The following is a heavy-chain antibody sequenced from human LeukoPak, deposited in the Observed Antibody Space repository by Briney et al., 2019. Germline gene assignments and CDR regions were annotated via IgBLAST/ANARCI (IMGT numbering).Heavy chain of an antibody. CDR2: VYSGDSDT. V-gene: IGHV5-51*01. CDR3: ASLRSYSDAFDL. CDR1: GYSFTSYW. J-gene: IGHJ3*01. D-gene: IGHD2-21*01. Sequence: PGESLKISCKGSGYSFTSYWIGWVRQMPGKGLEWMGIVYSGDSDTRYSPSFQGQVTISADKSISTAYLQWSSLRASDTAIFYCASLRSYSDAFDLWGQGTMVTVSS.